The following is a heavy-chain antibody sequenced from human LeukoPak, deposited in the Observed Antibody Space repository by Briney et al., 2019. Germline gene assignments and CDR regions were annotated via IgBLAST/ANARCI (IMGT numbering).Heavy chain of an antibody. CDR3: ARDSLIQYGSGSYWGFDY. Sequence: GGSLRLSCAASGFTFSNYWMSWVRQAPGKGPEWVGDIKTDGSDKYYVGSVKGRFTISRDNAKNSLYLQMNSLRAEDTAVYYCARDSLIQYGSGSYWGFDYWGQGILDTVSS. CDR2: IKTDGSDK. D-gene: IGHD3-10*01. J-gene: IGHJ4*02. CDR1: GFTFSNYW. V-gene: IGHV3-7*03.